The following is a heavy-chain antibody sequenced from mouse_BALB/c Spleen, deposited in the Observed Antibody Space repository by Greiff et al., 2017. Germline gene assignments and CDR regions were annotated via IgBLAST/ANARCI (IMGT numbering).Heavy chain of an antibody. Sequence: VKLLESGAELARPGASVKLSCKASGYTFTSYWMQWVKQRPGQGLEWIGAIYPGDGDTRYTQKFKGKATLTADKSSSTAYMQLSSLASEDSAVYYCARRYYGSSYFYYYAMDYWGQGTSVTVSS. CDR1: GYTFTSYW. D-gene: IGHD1-1*01. J-gene: IGHJ4*01. CDR3: ARRYYGSSYFYYYAMDY. CDR2: IYPGDGDT. V-gene: IGHV1-87*01.